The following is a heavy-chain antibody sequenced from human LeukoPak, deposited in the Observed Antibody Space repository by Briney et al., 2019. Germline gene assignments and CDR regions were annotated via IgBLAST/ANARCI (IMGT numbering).Heavy chain of an antibody. CDR3: ARDGVYCSGGSCWTGYMDV. V-gene: IGHV3-7*01. CDR1: GFTFSNYW. J-gene: IGHJ6*03. D-gene: IGHD2-15*01. CDR2: IKQDGSEK. Sequence: SGGSLRLSCAASGFTFSNYWISCVRPAPGRGLEWGANIKQDGSEKYYVHSVKSRFTISRDNAKNTLYLQMNSLRAEDTAVYYCARDGVYCSGGSCWTGYMDVWGKGTTVIVSS.